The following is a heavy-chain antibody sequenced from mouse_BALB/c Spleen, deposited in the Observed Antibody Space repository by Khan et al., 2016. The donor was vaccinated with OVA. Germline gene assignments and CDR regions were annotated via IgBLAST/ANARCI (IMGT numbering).Heavy chain of an antibody. V-gene: IGHV2-6-7*01. Sequence: VQLQESGPGLVAPSQSLSITCTVSGFSLTGYGVNWVRQPPGKGLEWLGMIWGDGSTDYNSALKSRLTICKDNSKNQVFLKMNSLRTNATAMYYCARAYYGNYREAMNYWGQGTSVTVSA. D-gene: IGHD2-10*01. CDR3: ARAYYGNYREAMNY. J-gene: IGHJ4*01. CDR2: IWGDGST. CDR1: GFSLTGYG.